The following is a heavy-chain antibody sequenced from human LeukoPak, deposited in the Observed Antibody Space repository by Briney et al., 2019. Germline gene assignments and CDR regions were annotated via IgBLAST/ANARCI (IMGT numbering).Heavy chain of an antibody. Sequence: PGGSLRLSCAASGFTLSSNYMSWVRQAPGKGLEWVSVIYSGGSTYYADSVKGRFTISRDNSKNTLYLQMNSLRAEDTAVYYCARDDSGYDVSQNDYWGQGTLVTVSS. CDR1: GFTLSSNY. V-gene: IGHV3-66*02. J-gene: IGHJ4*02. D-gene: IGHD5-12*01. CDR3: ARDDSGYDVSQNDY. CDR2: IYSGGST.